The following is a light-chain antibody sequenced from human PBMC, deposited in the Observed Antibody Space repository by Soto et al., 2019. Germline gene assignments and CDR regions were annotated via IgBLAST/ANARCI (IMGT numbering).Light chain of an antibody. CDR2: DVS. J-gene: IGLJ1*01. V-gene: IGLV2-14*03. Sequence: QSVLTQPASVSGSPGQPITISCAGTSSDIGTYNFVSWYQQHPGKAPKLLIYDVSSRPSGVSGLSDRFSGSKSGASASLAISGLQSEDEAYFYCAAWDDSLNGCVFGTGTKVTVL. CDR3: AAWDDSLNGCV. CDR1: SSDIGTYNF.